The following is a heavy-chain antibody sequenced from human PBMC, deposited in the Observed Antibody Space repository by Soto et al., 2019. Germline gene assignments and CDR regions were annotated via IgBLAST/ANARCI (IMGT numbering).Heavy chain of an antibody. Sequence: ASVKVSCKVSGYTITELSMHWVRQAPGKGLEWMGGFDPEDGETIYAQKFQGRVTMAEDTSTDTAYMELSSLRSEDTAVYYCATTGPRYYYDSSGRDAFDIWGQGTMVTVSS. CDR2: FDPEDGET. CDR1: GYTITELS. V-gene: IGHV1-24*01. CDR3: ATTGPRYYYDSSGRDAFDI. J-gene: IGHJ3*02. D-gene: IGHD3-22*01.